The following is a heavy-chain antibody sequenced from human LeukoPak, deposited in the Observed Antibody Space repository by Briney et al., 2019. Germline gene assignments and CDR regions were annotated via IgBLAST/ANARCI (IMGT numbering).Heavy chain of an antibody. CDR3: ARATVTTPEDAFDI. V-gene: IGHV4-30-4*01. J-gene: IGHJ3*02. D-gene: IGHD4-17*01. CDR2: IYYSGST. Sequence: SETLSLACTVSGGSISSGDYYWSWIRQPPGKGLEWIGYIYYSGSTYYNPSLKSRVTISVDTSKNQFSLKLSSVTAADTAVYYCARATVTTPEDAFDIWGQGTMVTVSS. CDR1: GGSISSGDYY.